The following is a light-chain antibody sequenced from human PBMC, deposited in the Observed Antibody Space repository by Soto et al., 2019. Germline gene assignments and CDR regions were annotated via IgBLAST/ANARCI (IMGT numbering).Light chain of an antibody. CDR1: QSIGIW. Sequence: IQMTQSPSTLSASVGDRVAITCRASQSIGIWLAWYQKKPGKAPRFLIYKASTLQTGVPSRFSGRGSGTEFTLTICSLQPDDFATYYCQQYNDYSWTFGQGTKVEIK. V-gene: IGKV1-5*03. J-gene: IGKJ1*01. CDR3: QQYNDYSWT. CDR2: KAS.